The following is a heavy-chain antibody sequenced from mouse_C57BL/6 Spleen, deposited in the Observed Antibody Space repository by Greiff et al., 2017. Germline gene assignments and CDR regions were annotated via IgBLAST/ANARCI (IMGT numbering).Heavy chain of an antibody. CDR3: ARAGRDGNYYFDY. D-gene: IGHD2-1*01. V-gene: IGHV5-15*01. Sequence: EVQGVESGGGLVQPGGSLKLSCAASGFTFSDYGMAWVRQAPRKGPEWVAFISNLAYSIYYADTVTGRFTISRENAKNTLYLEMSSLRSEDTAMYYCARAGRDGNYYFDYWGQGTTLTVSS. CDR2: ISNLAYSI. CDR1: GFTFSDYG. J-gene: IGHJ2*01.